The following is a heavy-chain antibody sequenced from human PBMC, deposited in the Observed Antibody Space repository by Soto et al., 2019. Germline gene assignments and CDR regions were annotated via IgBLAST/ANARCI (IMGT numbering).Heavy chain of an antibody. V-gene: IGHV1-18*01. Sequence: QVQLVQSGAEVKKPGASVKVSCKASGYTFTSYGISWVRQAPGQGLEWMGWISAYNGNTNYAQKLQGRVTMTTDTSTSTAYMELRSLRSDDTAVFYCARVYRITMVRGELSEYWGQGTLVTVSS. CDR1: GYTFTSYG. D-gene: IGHD3-10*01. CDR3: ARVYRITMVRGELSEY. J-gene: IGHJ4*02. CDR2: ISAYNGNT.